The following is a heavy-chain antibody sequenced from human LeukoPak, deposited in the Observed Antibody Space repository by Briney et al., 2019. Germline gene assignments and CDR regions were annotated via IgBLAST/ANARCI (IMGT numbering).Heavy chain of an antibody. CDR3: ARESTGTTPWFDP. V-gene: IGHV1-69*06. Sequence: SVKVSCKASGGTFSSYAISWVRQAPGQGLGWMGGIIPIFGTANYAQKFQGRVTITADKSTSTAYMELSSLRSEDTAVYYCARESTGTTPWFDPWGQGTLVTVSS. CDR1: GGTFSSYA. D-gene: IGHD1-1*01. CDR2: IIPIFGTA. J-gene: IGHJ5*02.